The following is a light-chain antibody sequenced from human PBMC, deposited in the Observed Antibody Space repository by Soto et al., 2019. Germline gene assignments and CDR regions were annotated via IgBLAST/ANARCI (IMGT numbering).Light chain of an antibody. Sequence: DIQMTQSPSSLSASVGDRVTISCRASQSISSYLNCYQQKPPKATKLMIYAVSTLQTGVPSRFSGSGSGADFTLTISSLQPEDFAAYYCQQSNSTHPIAFGQGTRLEIK. CDR3: QQSNSTHPIA. CDR2: AVS. V-gene: IGKV1-39*01. J-gene: IGKJ5*01. CDR1: QSISSY.